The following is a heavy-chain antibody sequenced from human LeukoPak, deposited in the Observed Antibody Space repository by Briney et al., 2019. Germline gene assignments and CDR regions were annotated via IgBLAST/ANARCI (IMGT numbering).Heavy chain of an antibody. V-gene: IGHV4-39*07. CDR2: IYYSGST. CDR1: GGSISSSSYY. CDR3: ARDDIRGSYPIDY. J-gene: IGHJ4*02. D-gene: IGHD1-26*01. Sequence: SETLSLTCTVSGGSISSSSYYWGWIRQPPGKGLEWIGSIYYSGSTYYNPSLKSRVTISVDTSKNQFSLKLSSVTAADTAVYYCARDDIRGSYPIDYWGQGTLVTVSS.